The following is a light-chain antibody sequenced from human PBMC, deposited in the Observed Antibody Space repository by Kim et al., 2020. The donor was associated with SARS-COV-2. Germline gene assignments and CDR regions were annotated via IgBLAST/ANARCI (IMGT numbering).Light chain of an antibody. V-gene: IGKV1-5*01. CDR3: QQYKSDSYT. CDR1: QSINGW. J-gene: IGKJ2*01. CDR2: DAS. Sequence: SASLGDRLTITGRASQSINGWLAWYQQRPGKAPKLLIYDASSLESGVPSRFSGSVSGTEFTLTITSLQADDVATYYCQQYKSDSYTFGQGTKLEI.